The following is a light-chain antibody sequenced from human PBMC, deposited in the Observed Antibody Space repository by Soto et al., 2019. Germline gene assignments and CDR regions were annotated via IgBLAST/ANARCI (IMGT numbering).Light chain of an antibody. CDR2: AAS. J-gene: IGKJ2*01. V-gene: IGKV1-39*01. CDR3: QRSWT. CDR1: QDISGS. Sequence: DIQMTQSPSSLSASVGDRVTITCRASQDISGSLNWYQHKPGQAPKLLIYAASSLQSGVPSRFSGSGSETDFTLTISSLQPEDFASYFCQRSWTFGQGTKL.